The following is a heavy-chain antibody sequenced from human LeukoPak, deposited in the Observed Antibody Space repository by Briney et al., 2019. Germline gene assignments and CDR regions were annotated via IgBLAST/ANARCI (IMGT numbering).Heavy chain of an antibody. J-gene: IGHJ6*03. CDR2: INHSGST. D-gene: IGHD1-14*01. CDR1: GGSFSGYY. V-gene: IGHV4-34*01. CDR3: ARDHRSGREYYYMDV. Sequence: SETLSLTCAVCGGSFSGYYWSWVRQPPGRGLEWIGEINHSGSTNYNPSLKSRVTISVDTSKNQFSLKLSSVTAADTAVYYCARDHRSGREYYYMDVWGKGTTVTVSS.